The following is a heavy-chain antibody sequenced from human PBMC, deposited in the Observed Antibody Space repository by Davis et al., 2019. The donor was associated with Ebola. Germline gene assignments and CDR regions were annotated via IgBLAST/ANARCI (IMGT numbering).Heavy chain of an antibody. V-gene: IGHV3-30-3*01. J-gene: IGHJ6*02. Sequence: PGGSLRLSCAASGFTFSSYAMHWVRQAPGKGLEWVAVISYDGSNKYYADSVKGRFTISRDNSKNTLYLQMNSLRAEDTAVYYCARDFTTVTGAYYGMDVWGQGTTVTVSS. CDR1: GFTFSSYA. CDR2: ISYDGSNK. D-gene: IGHD4-11*01. CDR3: ARDFTTVTGAYYGMDV.